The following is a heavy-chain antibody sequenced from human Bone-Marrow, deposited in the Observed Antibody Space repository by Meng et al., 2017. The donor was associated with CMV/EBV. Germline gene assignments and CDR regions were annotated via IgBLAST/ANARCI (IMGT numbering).Heavy chain of an antibody. CDR1: GGSISSSSYY. V-gene: IGHV4-39*01. J-gene: IGHJ5*02. Sequence: CTVSGGSISSSSYYWGWIRQPPGKGLEWIGSIHYSGSTYYNPSLKSRVTISVDRSKNQFSLKLSSVTAADTAVYYCARHAPVAGIFTWGQGTLVTVSS. CDR2: IHYSGST. CDR3: ARHAPVAGIFT. D-gene: IGHD6-19*01.